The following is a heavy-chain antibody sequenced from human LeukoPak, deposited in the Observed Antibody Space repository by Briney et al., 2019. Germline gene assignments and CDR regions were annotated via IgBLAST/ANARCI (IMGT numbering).Heavy chain of an antibody. J-gene: IGHJ6*02. D-gene: IGHD3-10*01. Sequence: SETLSLTCAVSGGSIRSGGYSWSWIRPPPGKGLEGIGYISHSGSTYYNPSLKSRVTISVERSKNQFSLNLRYVTAADTAVYYCARALLWFGELDYYDYYGMDVWGQGTTVTVSS. CDR2: ISHSGST. V-gene: IGHV4-30-2*01. CDR3: ARALLWFGELDYYDYYGMDV. CDR1: GGSIRSGGYS.